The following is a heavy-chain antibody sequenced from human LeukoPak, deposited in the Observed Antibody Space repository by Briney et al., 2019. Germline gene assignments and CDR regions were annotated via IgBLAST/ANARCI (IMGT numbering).Heavy chain of an antibody. CDR1: GGSISSSRYY. CDR3: ARLGPEGPFDY. D-gene: IGHD1-14*01. J-gene: IGHJ4*02. Sequence: SETLSLTCTVSGGSISSSRYYWGWVRQPPGKGLEWIGTFYYTGSSYYTPSLKSQVTISVDTSESQFSLKLSSVTAADTAVYYCARLGPEGPFDYWGQGTLVTVSS. V-gene: IGHV4-39*01. CDR2: FYYTGSS.